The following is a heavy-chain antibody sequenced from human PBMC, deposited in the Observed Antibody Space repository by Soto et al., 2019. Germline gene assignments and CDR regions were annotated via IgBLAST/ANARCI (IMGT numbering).Heavy chain of an antibody. D-gene: IGHD3-9*01. Sequence: SETLSLTCSVSDDSINSDKYYWGWIRQPPGKGLEWIGSIYYRGNAYYNPSLQTRATISLDKSKSQFSLKLNSVTAADSAVYLCARLEGLATISYYFDFWGPGALVTVSS. J-gene: IGHJ4*02. CDR3: ARLEGLATISYYFDF. CDR2: IYYRGNA. V-gene: IGHV4-39*01. CDR1: DDSINSDKYY.